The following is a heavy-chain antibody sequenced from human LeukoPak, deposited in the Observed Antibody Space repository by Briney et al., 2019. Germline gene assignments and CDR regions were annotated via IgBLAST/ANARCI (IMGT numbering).Heavy chain of an antibody. CDR1: GGSIISGSYY. CDR2: IYTSGST. J-gene: IGHJ5*02. CDR3: ARVNWNYVNWFDP. Sequence: PSQTLSLTCTVSGGSIISGSYYWSWLRQPAGKGLEWIGRIYTSGSTYYNPSLKSRVTISVDTSNNQFSLKLSSVTAADTAVYYCARVNWNYVNWFDPWGQGTLVTVSS. D-gene: IGHD1-7*01. V-gene: IGHV4-61*02.